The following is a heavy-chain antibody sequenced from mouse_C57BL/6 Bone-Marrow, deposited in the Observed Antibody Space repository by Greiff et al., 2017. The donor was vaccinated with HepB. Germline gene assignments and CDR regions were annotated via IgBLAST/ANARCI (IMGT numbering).Heavy chain of an antibody. V-gene: IGHV1-66*01. J-gene: IGHJ3*01. CDR1: GYSFTSYY. D-gene: IGHD2-4*01. CDR3: ARDYGWFAY. Sequence: QVQLKESGPELVKPGASVKISCKASGYSFTSYYIHWVKQRPGQGLEWIGWIYPGSGNTKYNEKFKGKATLTADTSSSTAYMQLSSLTSEDSAVYYCARDYGWFAYWGQGTLVTVSA. CDR2: IYPGSGNT.